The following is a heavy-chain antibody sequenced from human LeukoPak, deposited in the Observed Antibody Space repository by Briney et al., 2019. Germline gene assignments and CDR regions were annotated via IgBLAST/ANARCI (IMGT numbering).Heavy chain of an antibody. J-gene: IGHJ4*02. CDR1: GYTFTGYY. CDR2: ISAYNGNT. V-gene: IGHV1-18*04. D-gene: IGHD5-18*01. Sequence: ASVKVSCKASGYTFTGYYMHWVRQAPGQGLEWMGWISAYNGNTNYAQKLQGRVTMTTDTSTSTAYMELRSLRSDDTAVYYCAAGYGQDFDYWGQGTLVTVSS. CDR3: AAGYGQDFDY.